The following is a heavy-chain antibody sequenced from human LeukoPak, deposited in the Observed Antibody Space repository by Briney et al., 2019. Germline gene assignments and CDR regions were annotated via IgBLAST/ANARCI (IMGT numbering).Heavy chain of an antibody. CDR2: INHSGST. CDR1: GFTFSAYN. V-gene: IGHV4-34*01. CDR3: ARRGWFGPPVV. D-gene: IGHD3-10*01. J-gene: IGHJ6*01. Sequence: GSPRLSCAASGFTFSAYNMNWIRQPPGKGLEWIGEINHSGSTNYNPSLKSRVTISVDTSKNQFSLKLSSVTAADTAVYYCARRGWFGPPVVWGQGTTVTVSS.